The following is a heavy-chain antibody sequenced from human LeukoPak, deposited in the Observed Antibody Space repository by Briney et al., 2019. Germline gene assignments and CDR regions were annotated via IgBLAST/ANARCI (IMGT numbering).Heavy chain of an antibody. CDR2: INQDGSVK. J-gene: IGHJ3*02. CDR3: ARDPGFSAFDI. V-gene: IGHV3-7*01. Sequence: GGSLRLSCAASGFTFSRSWMTWVRQAPGRGLEFVANINQDGSVKNYVDFVRGRFTISRDNARNSLYLQMNSLRAEDTAVYYCARDPGFSAFDIWGQGTMVTVSS. D-gene: IGHD6-25*01. CDR1: GFTFSRSW.